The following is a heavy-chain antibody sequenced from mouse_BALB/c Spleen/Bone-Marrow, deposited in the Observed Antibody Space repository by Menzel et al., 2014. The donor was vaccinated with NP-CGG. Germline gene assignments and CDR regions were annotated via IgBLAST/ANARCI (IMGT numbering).Heavy chain of an antibody. Sequence: QVQLQQSGAELAKPGASVKTSCKASGYTFTSYWMHWVKQRPGQGLEWIGYINPTSGYTEYNQKFKDKATLTADKSSSTAYMQLGSLTSEDSAVYYCATGYYAMDSWGQGSSVTVSS. CDR1: GYTFTSYW. J-gene: IGHJ4*01. CDR3: ATGYYAMDS. CDR2: INPTSGYT. V-gene: IGHV1-7*01.